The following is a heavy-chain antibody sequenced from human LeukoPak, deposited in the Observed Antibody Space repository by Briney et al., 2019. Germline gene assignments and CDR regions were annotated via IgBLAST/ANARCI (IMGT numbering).Heavy chain of an antibody. D-gene: IGHD3-10*01. Sequence: KASETLSLTCTVSGASTSSSSFYWAWIRQPPGKGLEWIASINYSGTTYYNPSLKSRVSISVQTSKNQFSLTLSSVTAADTVVYYCARRGAGLNWFDPWGQGTLVTVSS. CDR2: INYSGTT. V-gene: IGHV4-39*01. CDR3: ARRGAGLNWFDP. CDR1: GASTSSSSFY. J-gene: IGHJ5*02.